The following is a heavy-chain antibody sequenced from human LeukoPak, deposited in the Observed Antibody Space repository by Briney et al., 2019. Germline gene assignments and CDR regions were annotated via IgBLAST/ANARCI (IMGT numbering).Heavy chain of an antibody. CDR3: ARDAPIGVVVVAAPLDY. V-gene: IGHV3-21*01. D-gene: IGHD2-15*01. CDR2: ISSSSSYI. Sequence: GGSLRLSCAASGFTFSIYSMNWVRQAPGKGLEWVSSISSSSSYIYYADSVKGRFTITRDNAKNSLYLQMNSLRAEDTAVYYCARDAPIGVVVVAAPLDYWGQGTLVTVSS. J-gene: IGHJ4*02. CDR1: GFTFSIYS.